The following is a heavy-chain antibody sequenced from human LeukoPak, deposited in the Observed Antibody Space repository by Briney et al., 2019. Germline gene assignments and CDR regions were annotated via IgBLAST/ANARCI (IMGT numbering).Heavy chain of an antibody. CDR3: ARQSGPYSSSWFDY. CDR1: GGSISSISYC. Sequence: PSETLSLTCTVSGGSISSISYCWGWIRQPPGKGLEWIGSMYYSGGTDYNPSLKSRVTISVDASRSQFSLRLSSMTAADTAVYYCARQSGPYSSSWFDYWGQETLVTVSS. D-gene: IGHD6-13*01. V-gene: IGHV4-39*01. CDR2: MYYSGGT. J-gene: IGHJ4*02.